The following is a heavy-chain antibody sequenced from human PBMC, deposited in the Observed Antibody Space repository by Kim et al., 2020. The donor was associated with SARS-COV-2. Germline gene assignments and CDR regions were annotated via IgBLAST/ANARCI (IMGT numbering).Heavy chain of an antibody. CDR3: AKDLGGDSYGQPDS. Sequence: GGSLRLSCAASGFTFSSYGMHWVRQAPGKGLEWEAVISYDGSNKYYADSVKGRFTISRDNSKNTLYLQMNSLRAEDTAVYYCAKDLGGDSYGQPDSWGQGTLVTVSS. J-gene: IGHJ4*02. D-gene: IGHD5-18*01. CDR2: ISYDGSNK. CDR1: GFTFSSYG. V-gene: IGHV3-30*18.